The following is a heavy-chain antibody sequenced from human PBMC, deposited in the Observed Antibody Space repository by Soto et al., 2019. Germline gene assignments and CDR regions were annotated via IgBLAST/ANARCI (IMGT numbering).Heavy chain of an antibody. CDR2: ISAYNGNT. Sequence: ASVKVSCKASAYTFTSYCITWVRQAPGQGLEWMGWISAYNGNTNYAQKFQGRVTMTRDTSTSTAYMELRSLRSDDTAVYYCARDGYCSSTSCYTQGGLYYYYGMDVWGPGTTVTVSS. CDR3: ARDGYCSSTSCYTQGGLYYYYGMDV. J-gene: IGHJ6*02. D-gene: IGHD2-2*02. V-gene: IGHV1-18*01. CDR1: AYTFTSYC.